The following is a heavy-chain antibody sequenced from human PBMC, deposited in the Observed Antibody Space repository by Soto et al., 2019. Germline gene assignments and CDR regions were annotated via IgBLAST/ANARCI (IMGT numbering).Heavy chain of an antibody. Sequence: GGSLRLSCAASGFTFSSYAMHWVRQAPGKGLEYVSAISSNGGSTYYADSVKGRFTISRDNSKNTLYLQMGSLRAEDMAVYYCAREVSYGFFDYWGQGTLVTVSS. CDR3: AREVSYGFFDY. CDR1: GFTFSSYA. CDR2: ISSNGGST. J-gene: IGHJ4*02. D-gene: IGHD5-18*01. V-gene: IGHV3-64*02.